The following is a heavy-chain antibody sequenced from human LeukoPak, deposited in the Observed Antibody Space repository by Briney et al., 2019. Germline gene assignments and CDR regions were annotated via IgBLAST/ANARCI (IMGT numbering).Heavy chain of an antibody. CDR3: ARVGSNHYYGMDV. V-gene: IGHV3-72*01. J-gene: IGHJ6*02. Sequence: GSLRLSCAVSGFTLSDHYVDWVRQAPGKGLEWVGRIRNKVRSYIREYAASVKGRFSISSDDSRNSVYLQMNSLKVEDTAVYHCARVGSNHYYGMDVWGQGTTVTVS. CDR1: GFTLSDHY. CDR2: IRNKVRSYIR. D-gene: IGHD3-16*01.